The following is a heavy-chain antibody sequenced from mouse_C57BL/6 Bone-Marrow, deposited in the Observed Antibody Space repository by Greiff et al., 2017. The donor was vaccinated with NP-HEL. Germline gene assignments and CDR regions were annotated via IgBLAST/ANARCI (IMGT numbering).Heavy chain of an antibody. CDR1: GYTFTSYG. CDR3: ARERDYGSSYPFWYAMDY. J-gene: IGHJ4*01. Sequence: QVQLKESGAELARPGASVKLSCKASGYTFTSYGISWVKQRTGQGLEWIGEIYPRSGNTYYNEKFKGKATLTADKSSSTAYMELRSLTSEDSAVYFCARERDYGSSYPFWYAMDYWGQGTSVTVSS. CDR2: IYPRSGNT. D-gene: IGHD1-1*01. V-gene: IGHV1-81*01.